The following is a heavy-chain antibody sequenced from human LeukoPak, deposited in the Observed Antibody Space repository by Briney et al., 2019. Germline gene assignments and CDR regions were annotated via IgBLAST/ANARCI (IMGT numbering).Heavy chain of an antibody. J-gene: IGHJ4*02. Sequence: ASVKVSCKASGYTFTSYAMHWVRQAPGQRLEWMGWINAGNGDTKYSQKFQGRVTITRDTSASTAYMELSSLRSEDTAVYYCARAGVHCSSTSCYLFGVEYWGQGALVTV. CDR2: INAGNGDT. V-gene: IGHV1-3*01. D-gene: IGHD2-2*01. CDR3: ARAGVHCSSTSCYLFGVEY. CDR1: GYTFTSYA.